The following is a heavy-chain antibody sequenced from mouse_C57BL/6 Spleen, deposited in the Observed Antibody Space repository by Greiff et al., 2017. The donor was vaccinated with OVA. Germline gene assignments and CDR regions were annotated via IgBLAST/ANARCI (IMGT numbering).Heavy chain of an antibody. CDR2: IRLKSDNYAT. CDR3: TVGYYLDY. V-gene: IGHV6-3*01. J-gene: IGHJ2*01. D-gene: IGHD2-2*01. CDR1: GFTFSNYW. Sequence: EVQLVESGGGLVQPGGSMKLSCVASGFTFSNYWMNWVRQSPEKGLEWVAQIRLKSDNYATHYAESVKGRFTISRDDSKSSVYLQMNNLRAEDTGIYYCTVGYYLDYWGQGTTLTVSS.